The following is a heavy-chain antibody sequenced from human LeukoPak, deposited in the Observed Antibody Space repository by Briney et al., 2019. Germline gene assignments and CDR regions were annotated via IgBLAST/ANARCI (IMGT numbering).Heavy chain of an antibody. CDR2: ISGCGGST. V-gene: IGHV3-23*01. J-gene: IGHJ4*02. CDR1: GFTFSSYA. Sequence: GGSLRLSCAVSGFTFSSYAMSWVRQAPGKGLEWVSAISGCGGSTYYADSVKGRFTISRDNSKNTLYLQMNSLRAEDTAVYYCAKDHEGVVVVAASPFDYWGQGTLVTVSS. CDR3: AKDHEGVVVVAASPFDY. D-gene: IGHD2-15*01.